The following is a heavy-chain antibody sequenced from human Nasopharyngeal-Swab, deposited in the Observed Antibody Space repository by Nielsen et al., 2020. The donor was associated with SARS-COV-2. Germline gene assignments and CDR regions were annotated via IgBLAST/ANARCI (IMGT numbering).Heavy chain of an antibody. CDR1: GGSISSYY. CDR3: ARARYSGYEGHRRFDY. CDR2: IYYSGST. J-gene: IGHJ4*02. D-gene: IGHD5-12*01. Sequence: SETLSLTCTASGGSISSYYWSWIRQPPGKGLEWIGHIYYSGSTNYNPSLKSRVTISVDTSKNQFSLKLSSVTAADTAVYYCARARYSGYEGHRRFDYWGQGTLVTVSS. V-gene: IGHV4-59*01.